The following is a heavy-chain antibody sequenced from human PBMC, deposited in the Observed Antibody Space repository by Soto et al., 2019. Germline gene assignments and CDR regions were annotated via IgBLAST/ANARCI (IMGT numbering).Heavy chain of an antibody. CDR1: GFTFSSYG. J-gene: IGHJ5*02. CDR3: AKDLPWFDP. Sequence: PGGSLRLSCAASGFTFSSYGIHWVRQAPGKGLEWVAVISYDGSNKYYADSVKGRFTISRDNSKNTLYLQMNSPRAEDTAVYYCAKDLPWFDPWGQGTLVTVSS. V-gene: IGHV3-30*18. CDR2: ISYDGSNK.